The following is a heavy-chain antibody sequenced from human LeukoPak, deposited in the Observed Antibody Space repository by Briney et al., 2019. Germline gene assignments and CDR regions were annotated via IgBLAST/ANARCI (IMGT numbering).Heavy chain of an antibody. J-gene: IGHJ6*03. Sequence: SETLSLTCAVSGYSINSNYFWNWIRQSPGKGLEWIASIRHSGGTYYNPSLKSRVSISVDTSKNQFSLKLSSVTAADTAVYYCARVRCSSTSCYVPYYYYYMDVWGKGTTVTVSS. CDR2: IRHSGGT. V-gene: IGHV4-38-2*01. CDR1: GYSINSNYF. CDR3: ARVRCSSTSCYVPYYYYYMDV. D-gene: IGHD2-2*01.